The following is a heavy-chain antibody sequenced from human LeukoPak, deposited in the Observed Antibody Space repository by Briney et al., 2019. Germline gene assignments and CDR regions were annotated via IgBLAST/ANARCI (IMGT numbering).Heavy chain of an antibody. CDR3: ARVAARRKQWTHNWFDP. J-gene: IGHJ5*02. V-gene: IGHV4-34*01. Sequence: SETLSLTCAVYGGSFSGYCWSWIRQPPGKGLEWIGEINHSGSTNYNPSLKSRVTISVDTSKNQFSLKLSSVTAADTAVYYCARVAARRKQWTHNWFDPWGQGTLVTVSS. CDR1: GGSFSGYC. CDR2: INHSGST. D-gene: IGHD6-6*01.